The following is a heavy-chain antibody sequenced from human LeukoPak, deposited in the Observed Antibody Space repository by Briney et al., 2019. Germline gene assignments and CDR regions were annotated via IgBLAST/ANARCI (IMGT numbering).Heavy chain of an antibody. CDR3: ARPLLWWPQVGYFDY. CDR1: GYTFIGYY. J-gene: IGHJ4*02. CDR2: INPNSGGT. Sequence: ASVKVSCKASGYTFIGYYIHWVRQAHGQGLECMGWINPNSGGTNYAQKFQGRVTMTRDTSISTAYMELSRLRSDDTAVYYCARPLLWWPQVGYFDYWGQGTLVTVSS. D-gene: IGHD4/OR15-4a*01. V-gene: IGHV1-2*02.